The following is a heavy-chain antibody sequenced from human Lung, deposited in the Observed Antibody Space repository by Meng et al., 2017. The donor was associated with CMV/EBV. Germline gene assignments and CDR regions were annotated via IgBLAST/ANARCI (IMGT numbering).Heavy chain of an antibody. J-gene: IGHJ3*02. Sequence: LXCTVSGGSVSSGSFYWSWIRQPPGEGLEWIGFVYYSGSTNYNPALKSRVTMSIDTSKNQFSLKLSSVTAADTAMYYCARVPQNIAAAGISAFDIWXQG. CDR1: GGSVSSGSFY. CDR2: VYYSGST. D-gene: IGHD6-13*01. V-gene: IGHV4-61*01. CDR3: ARVPQNIAAAGISAFDI.